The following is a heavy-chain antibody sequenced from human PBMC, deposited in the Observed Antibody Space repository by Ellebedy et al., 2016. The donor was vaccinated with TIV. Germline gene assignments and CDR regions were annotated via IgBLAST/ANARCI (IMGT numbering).Heavy chain of an antibody. V-gene: IGHV3-7*01. CDR3: ARRGSYGDYAVQVNSWFDP. D-gene: IGHD4-17*01. CDR1: GFSFRSYW. CDR2: IYQDGSDQ. Sequence: GGSLRLSCAASGFSFRSYWMAWVRQATGKGLEWVANIYQDGSDQYYVDSVKGRFTISRDNANNSLFLQMNSLRGEDTAVYYCARRGSYGDYAVQVNSWFDPWGRGTLVTVSS. J-gene: IGHJ5*02.